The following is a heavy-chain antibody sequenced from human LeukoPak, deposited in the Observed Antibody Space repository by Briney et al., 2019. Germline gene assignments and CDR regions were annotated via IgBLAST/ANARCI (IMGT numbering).Heavy chain of an antibody. CDR3: AKGAEIDH. CDR1: GFDFNNFA. Sequence: PGGSLRLSCAASGFDFNNFAMSWVRQAPGKGPEWLSAMTGPADTTYYAESVKGRFTISRDYSKSMVYLQMNSLRVEDTAIYYCAKGAEIDHWGQGTLVTVSS. CDR2: MTGPADTT. J-gene: IGHJ4*02. V-gene: IGHV3-23*01.